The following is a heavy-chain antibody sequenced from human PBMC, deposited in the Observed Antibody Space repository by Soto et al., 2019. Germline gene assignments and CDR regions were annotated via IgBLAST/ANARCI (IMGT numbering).Heavy chain of an antibody. CDR3: AGDRSVTVFGVVIAPFDF. J-gene: IGHJ4*02. CDR2: ISGNNGNT. Sequence: QVQVVQSGAEVKKPGASVKVSCQASGYTFSYFGISWVRQAPGQGLEWMGWISGNNGNTNYAQKFQGRITMTTSTSTSTAYMELRSLRSDDTAVYDCAGDRSVTVFGVVIAPFDFWGQGTLVTVSS. D-gene: IGHD3-3*01. CDR1: GYTFSYFG. V-gene: IGHV1-18*01.